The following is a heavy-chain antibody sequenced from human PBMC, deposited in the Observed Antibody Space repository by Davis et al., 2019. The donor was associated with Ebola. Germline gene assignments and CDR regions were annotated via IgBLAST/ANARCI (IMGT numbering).Heavy chain of an antibody. V-gene: IGHV3-30*02. Sequence: GESLKISCAASGFTLSRNGMHWVRQAPGKGLEWVAIIRFDGSNKYYADSVRGRFTISRDNSKNTLYLQMNSLRAEDTAVYYCARDYWDYYDSSGYHFYYYYGMDVWGKGTTVTVSS. D-gene: IGHD3-22*01. CDR1: GFTLSRNG. J-gene: IGHJ6*04. CDR2: IRFDGSNK. CDR3: ARDYWDYYDSSGYHFYYYYGMDV.